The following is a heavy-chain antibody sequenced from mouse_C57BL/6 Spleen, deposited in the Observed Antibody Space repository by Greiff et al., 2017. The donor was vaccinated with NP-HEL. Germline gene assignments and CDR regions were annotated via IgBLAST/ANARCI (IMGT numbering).Heavy chain of an antibody. CDR3: ASLLLLNY. J-gene: IGHJ2*01. V-gene: IGHV3-6*01. Sequence: EVKLQESGPGLVKPSQSLSLTCSVTGYSITSGYYWNWIRQFPGNKLEWMGYISYDGSNNYNPSLKNRISITRDTSKNQFFLKLNSVTTEDTATYYCASLLLLNYWGQGTTLTVSS. CDR1: GYSITSGYY. D-gene: IGHD1-1*01. CDR2: ISYDGSN.